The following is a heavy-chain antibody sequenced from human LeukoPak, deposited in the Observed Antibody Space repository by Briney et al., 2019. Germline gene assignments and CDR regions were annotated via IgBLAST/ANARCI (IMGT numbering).Heavy chain of an antibody. D-gene: IGHD3-10*01. Sequence: RGSLRLSCAASGFTFSSYAMSWVRQAPGKGLEWVSAISGSGGSTYYADSVKGRFTISRDNSKNTLYLQMNSLRAEDTAVYYCAKGGMVRGVQRFDHWGQGTLVTVSS. CDR2: ISGSGGST. CDR1: GFTFSSYA. V-gene: IGHV3-23*01. CDR3: AKGGMVRGVQRFDH. J-gene: IGHJ5*02.